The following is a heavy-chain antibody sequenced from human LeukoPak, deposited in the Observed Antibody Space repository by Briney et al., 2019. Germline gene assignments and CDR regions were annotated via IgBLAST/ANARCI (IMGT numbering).Heavy chain of an antibody. CDR2: ISSSSSYI. Sequence: GGSLRLSCAASGFTFSSCWMSWVRQAPGKGLEWVSSISSSSSYIYYADSVKGRFTISRDNAKNSLYLEMNSLRAEDTAVYYCARGGGEYSSSSGYWGQGTLVTVSS. CDR1: GFTFSSCW. D-gene: IGHD6-6*01. J-gene: IGHJ4*02. CDR3: ARGGGEYSSSSGY. V-gene: IGHV3-21*01.